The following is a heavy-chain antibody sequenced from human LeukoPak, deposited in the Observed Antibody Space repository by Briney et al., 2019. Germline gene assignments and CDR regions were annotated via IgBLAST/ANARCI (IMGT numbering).Heavy chain of an antibody. CDR1: GFTFSSYS. J-gene: IGHJ3*02. CDR3: ARDSDILASDAFDI. D-gene: IGHD3-9*01. V-gene: IGHV3-48*01. Sequence: PGGSLRLSCAASGFTFSSYSMNWVRQAPGKGLEWVSYISSSSSTIYYADSVKGRFTISRDNAKNSLYLQMNSLRAEDTAVYYRARDSDILASDAFDIWGQGTMVTVSS. CDR2: ISSSSSTI.